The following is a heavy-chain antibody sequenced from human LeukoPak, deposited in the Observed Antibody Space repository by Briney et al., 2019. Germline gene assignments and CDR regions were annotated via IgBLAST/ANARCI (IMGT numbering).Heavy chain of an antibody. Sequence: HPGGSLRLSCAASGFTFSSYAMSWVRQAPGKGLEWVSAISGGGGRTYYADSVKGRFTISRDNSKNTLYLQMNSLRAEDTAVYYCAKVEKSTYYYDSSGYYDDYWGQGTLVTVSS. CDR2: ISGGGGRT. V-gene: IGHV3-23*01. CDR3: AKVEKSTYYYDSSGYYDDY. CDR1: GFTFSSYA. J-gene: IGHJ4*02. D-gene: IGHD3-22*01.